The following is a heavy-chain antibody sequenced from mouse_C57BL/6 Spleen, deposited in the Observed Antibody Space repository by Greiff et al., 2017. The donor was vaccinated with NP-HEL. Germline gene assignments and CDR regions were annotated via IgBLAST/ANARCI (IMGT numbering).Heavy chain of an antibody. CDR2: IDPSDSET. Sequence: QVQLQQPGAELVRPGSSVKLPCKASGYTFTSYWMHWVKQRPIQGLEWIGNIDPSDSETHYNQKFKDKATLTVDKSSSTAYMQLSSLTSEDSAVYYCARIGMHYGSSDGAWFAYWGQGTLVTVSA. D-gene: IGHD1-1*01. CDR3: ARIGMHYGSSDGAWFAY. CDR1: GYTFTSYW. J-gene: IGHJ3*01. V-gene: IGHV1-52*01.